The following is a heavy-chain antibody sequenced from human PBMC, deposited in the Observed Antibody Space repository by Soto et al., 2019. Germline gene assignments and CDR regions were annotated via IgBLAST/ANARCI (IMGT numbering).Heavy chain of an antibody. V-gene: IGHV4-39*01. CDR1: GGSVRSSGYY. J-gene: IGHJ5*02. D-gene: IGHD6-6*01. CDR3: ARTSIAALNWFDP. Sequence: SETLSLTCTVSGGSVRSSGYYWAWIRQPPGDGLEWIGSLHSSGKTYRTPSLKSRVTMSDDTSKNQLSLRLSSVTAADTAVYYCARTSIAALNWFDPWGQGTLVTVSS. CDR2: LHSSGKT.